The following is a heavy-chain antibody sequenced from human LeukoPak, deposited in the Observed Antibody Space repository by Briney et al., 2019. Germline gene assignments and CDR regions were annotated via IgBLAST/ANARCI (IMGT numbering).Heavy chain of an antibody. V-gene: IGHV1-2*02. J-gene: IGHJ4*02. Sequence: ASVKVSCKASGYTFTGYYMHWVRQAPGQGLEWMGWINPNSGGTNYAQKFQGRVTMTRDTSISTAYMELSRLRAEDTALYYCASGGIYYGAAFDFWGQGSLVTVSA. CDR1: GYTFTGYY. D-gene: IGHD1-26*01. CDR3: ASGGIYYGAAFDF. CDR2: INPNSGGT.